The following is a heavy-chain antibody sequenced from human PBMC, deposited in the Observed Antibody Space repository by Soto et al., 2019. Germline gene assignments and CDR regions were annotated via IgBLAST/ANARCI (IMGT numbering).Heavy chain of an antibody. V-gene: IGHV4-34*01. CDR2: IHHSGST. J-gene: IGHJ3*02. D-gene: IGHD2-2*01. CDR1: VGSFSGYY. CDR3: ARGLCTSTSCYPPDAFAI. Sequence: SETLSLTCAVYVGSFSGYYWSWIRQPPGKGLEWIGEIHHSGSTNYNPSLKSRVTISVDTSKNQFSLKLRSVTAADTAVYYCARGLCTSTSCYPPDAFAIWGQGTMVTVSS.